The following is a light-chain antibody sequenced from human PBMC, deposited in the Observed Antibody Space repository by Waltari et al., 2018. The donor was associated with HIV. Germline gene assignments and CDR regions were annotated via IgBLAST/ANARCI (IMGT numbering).Light chain of an antibody. V-gene: IGLV2-8*01. Sequence: QSALTHPPSASGSLGHYLTLSYTDSRSGLEAFLPVPWFQHHPRSAPKLLIYEVPRRPSTVSDRFSGSRSGSTAFLTVAGLQPDDEANYFCSSYGDSLRVLFGGGTNVTVL. CDR1: RSGLEAFLP. J-gene: IGLJ3*02. CDR2: EVP. CDR3: SSYGDSLRVL.